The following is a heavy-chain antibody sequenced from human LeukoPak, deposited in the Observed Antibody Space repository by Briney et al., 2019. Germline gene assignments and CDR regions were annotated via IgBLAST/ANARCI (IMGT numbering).Heavy chain of an antibody. CDR2: IYYSGST. D-gene: IGHD2-21*02. V-gene: IGHV4-59*08. CDR3: ARFHIVVVTAQYYFDY. Sequence: PSETLSLTCTVSGGSISSYYWSWIRQPPGKGLEWIGYIYYSGSTYYNPSLKSRVTISVDTSKNQFSLKLSSVTAADTAVYYCARFHIVVVTAQYYFDYWGQGTLVTVSS. J-gene: IGHJ4*02. CDR1: GGSISSYY.